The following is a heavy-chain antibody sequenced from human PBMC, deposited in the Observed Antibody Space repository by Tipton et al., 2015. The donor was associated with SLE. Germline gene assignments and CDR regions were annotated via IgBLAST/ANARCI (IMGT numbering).Heavy chain of an antibody. CDR3: VPRQVDFDH. Sequence: SLRLSCAASGFMFSSYAMRWVRQAPGKGLEWVSVISGGGDSTSYADSVKGRFTVSRDNSKNTLYLQMDSLRGDDTAVYYCVPRQVDFDHWGQGTLVSVSS. CDR1: GFMFSSYA. CDR2: ISGGGDST. D-gene: IGHD2-15*01. V-gene: IGHV3-23*01. J-gene: IGHJ4*02.